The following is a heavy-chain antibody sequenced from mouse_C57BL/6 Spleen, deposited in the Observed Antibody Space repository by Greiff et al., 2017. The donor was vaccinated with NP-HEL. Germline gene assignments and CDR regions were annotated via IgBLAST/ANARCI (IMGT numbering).Heavy chain of an antibody. Sequence: EVQLQQSGAELVRPGASVKLSCTASGFNIKDDYMHWVKQRPEQGLEWIGWIDPENGDTEYASKFQGKATITADTSSNTAYLQLSSLTSEDTAVYYCTRVTSDGFAYWGQGTLVTVSA. CDR3: TRVTSDGFAY. J-gene: IGHJ3*01. CDR1: GFNIKDDY. CDR2: IDPENGDT. D-gene: IGHD2-3*01. V-gene: IGHV14-4*01.